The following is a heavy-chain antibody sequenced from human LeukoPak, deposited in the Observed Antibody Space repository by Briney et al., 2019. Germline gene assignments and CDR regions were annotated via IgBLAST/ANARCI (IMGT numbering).Heavy chain of an antibody. V-gene: IGHV3-30*18. CDR2: ISSDGSNK. CDR3: AKDQRDAFDI. J-gene: IGHJ3*02. Sequence: PGRSLRLSCAASKFTFSNYGMHWVRQAPGKGLEWVAVISSDGSNKYYADSVKGRFTISRDNSKNTLYLRMNSLRAEDTAVYYCAKDQRDAFDIWGQGTMVTVSS. CDR1: KFTFSNYG.